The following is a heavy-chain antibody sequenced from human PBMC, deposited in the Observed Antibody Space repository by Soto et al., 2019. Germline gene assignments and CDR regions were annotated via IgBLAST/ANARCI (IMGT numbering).Heavy chain of an antibody. CDR2: IYYSGSP. V-gene: IGHV4-59*01. D-gene: IGHD4-17*01. Sequence: QVQLQESGPGLVKPSETLSLTCTVSGGSISSYYWSWIRQPPGKGLEWIGYIYYSGSPNYNPSLKSRVTISVDKSKNQFSLKLSSVTDADTAVYYCARRYGDQFDYWGQGTLVTVSS. CDR1: GGSISSYY. CDR3: ARRYGDQFDY. J-gene: IGHJ4*02.